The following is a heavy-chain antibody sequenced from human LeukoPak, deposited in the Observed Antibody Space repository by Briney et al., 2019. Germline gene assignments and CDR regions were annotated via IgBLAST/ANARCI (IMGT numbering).Heavy chain of an antibody. V-gene: IGHV4-31*03. Sequence: KPSETLSLTCTVSGGSISSGGYYWSWIRQHPGKGLEWIGYIYYSGSTYYNPSLKSRVTISVDTSKNQFSLKLSSVTAADTAVYYCAPKNYYGSGKQTQDDAFDIWGQGTMVTVSS. J-gene: IGHJ3*02. D-gene: IGHD3-10*01. CDR1: GGSISSGGYY. CDR2: IYYSGST. CDR3: APKNYYGSGKQTQDDAFDI.